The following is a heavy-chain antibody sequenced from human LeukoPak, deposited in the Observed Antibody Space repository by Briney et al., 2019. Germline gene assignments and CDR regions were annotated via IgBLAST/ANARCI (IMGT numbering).Heavy chain of an antibody. J-gene: IGHJ6*03. CDR2: IYTTGST. Sequence: SETLSLTCTVSGGSISTSYWSWIRQPAGKGLEWIGRIYTTGSTSYNPSLKSRVTISVDTSKNQFSLKLSSVTAADTAVYYCARRYVTAAGLYYYYYMDVWGKGTTVTVSS. V-gene: IGHV4-4*07. D-gene: IGHD6-13*01. CDR1: GGSISTSY. CDR3: ARRYVTAAGLYYYYYMDV.